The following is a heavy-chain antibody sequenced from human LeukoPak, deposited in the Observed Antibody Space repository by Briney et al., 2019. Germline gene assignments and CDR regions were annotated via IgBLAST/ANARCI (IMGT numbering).Heavy chain of an antibody. CDR2: ISYDGSNK. CDR3: ARDPYYCSGGSCYSGVYYYYGMDV. CDR1: GISLSNYA. D-gene: IGHD2-15*01. V-gene: IGHV3-30*04. Sequence: PGGSLRLSCVVSGISLSNYAMTWVRQAPGKGLEWVAVISYDGSNKYYADSVKGRFTISRDNSKNTLYLQMNSLRAEDTAVYYCARDPYYCSGGSCYSGVYYYYGMDVWGQGTTVTVSS. J-gene: IGHJ6*02.